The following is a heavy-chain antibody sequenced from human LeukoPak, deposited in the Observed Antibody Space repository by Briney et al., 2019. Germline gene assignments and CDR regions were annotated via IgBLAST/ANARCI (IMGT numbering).Heavy chain of an antibody. V-gene: IGHV3-30*02. CDR3: ARDYDFWSGYYSPTRGYFGY. CDR2: IRYDGSNK. J-gene: IGHJ4*02. CDR1: GFTFSGSG. D-gene: IGHD3-3*01. Sequence: GGSLRLSCAASGFTFSGSGMHWVRQAPGKGLEWVTLIRYDGSNKYYTDSVKGRFTISRDNSKNKLYLQMDSLRAEDTAVYYCARDYDFWSGYYSPTRGYFGYWGQGTLVTVSP.